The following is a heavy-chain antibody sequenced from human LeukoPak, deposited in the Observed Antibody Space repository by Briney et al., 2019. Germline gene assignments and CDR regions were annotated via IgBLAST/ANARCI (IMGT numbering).Heavy chain of an antibody. Sequence: GESLKISCKGSGYSFTSYWIGWVRQMPGKGLELMGIIYPGDSDTRYSPSFQGQVTISADKSISTAYLQWSSLKASDTAMYYCARQGCSSTSCYAIDYYYYYGMDVWGQGTTVTVSS. V-gene: IGHV5-51*01. J-gene: IGHJ6*02. D-gene: IGHD2-2*01. CDR2: IYPGDSDT. CDR3: ARQGCSSTSCYAIDYYYYYGMDV. CDR1: GYSFTSYW.